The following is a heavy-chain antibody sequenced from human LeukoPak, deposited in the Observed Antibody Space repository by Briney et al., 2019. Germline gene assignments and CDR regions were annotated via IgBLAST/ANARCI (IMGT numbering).Heavy chain of an antibody. CDR1: GFTFSSYA. Sequence: GGSLRLSCAASGFTFSSYAMSWVRQAPGKGLEWVSGISGRGGTYYADSVKGRFTISRDNSKNTLYLQMNSLRVEDTAVYYCAKDRVGTAMVVGDFDYWGQGTLVTVSS. CDR3: AKDRVGTAMVVGDFDY. J-gene: IGHJ4*02. D-gene: IGHD5-18*01. V-gene: IGHV3-23*01. CDR2: ISGRGGT.